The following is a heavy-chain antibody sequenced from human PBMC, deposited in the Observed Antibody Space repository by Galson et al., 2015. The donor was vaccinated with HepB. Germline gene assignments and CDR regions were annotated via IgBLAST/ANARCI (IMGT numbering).Heavy chain of an antibody. CDR3: ATTAADSSGWYDVWFDP. Sequence: SLRLSCAASGFTFSSYAMSWVRQAPGKGLEWVSAISGSGGSTYYADSVKGRFTISRDNSKNTLYLQMNSLRAEDTAVYYCATTAADSSGWYDVWFDPWGQGTLVTVSS. CDR1: GFTFSSYA. D-gene: IGHD6-19*01. V-gene: IGHV3-23*01. J-gene: IGHJ5*02. CDR2: ISGSGGST.